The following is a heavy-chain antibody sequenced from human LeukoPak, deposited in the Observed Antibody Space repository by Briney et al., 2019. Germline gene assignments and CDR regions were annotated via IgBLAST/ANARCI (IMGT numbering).Heavy chain of an antibody. CDR3: ARRVLRYFDWLSYNRFDP. CDR1: GFTFSNAW. Sequence: GSLRLSCAASGFTFSNAWMSWVRQPPGKGLEWIGEINHSGSTNYNPSLKSRVTISVDTSKNQFSLKLSSVTAADTAVYYCARRVLRYFDWLSYNRFDPWGQGTLVTVSS. CDR2: INHSGST. V-gene: IGHV4-34*01. J-gene: IGHJ5*02. D-gene: IGHD3-9*01.